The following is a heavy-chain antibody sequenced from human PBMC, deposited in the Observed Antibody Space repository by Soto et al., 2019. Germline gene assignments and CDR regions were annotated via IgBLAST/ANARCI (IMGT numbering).Heavy chain of an antibody. V-gene: IGHV4-38-2*01. CDR3: ARVLESTYNVFSYYYGMDV. J-gene: IGHJ6*02. D-gene: IGHD1-1*01. CDR2: IFHTGTT. CDR1: GDSIISIYH. Sequence: SETLSLTCAVSGDSIISIYHWAWIRQPPGRSLEWIASIFHTGTTYYTPSLRSRATISVDTSKNQFSLKLSSVTAADTAVYYCARVLESTYNVFSYYYGMDVWGQGTTVTVS.